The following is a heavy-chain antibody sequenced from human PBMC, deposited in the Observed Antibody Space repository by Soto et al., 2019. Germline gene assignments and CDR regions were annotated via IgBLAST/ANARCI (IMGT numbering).Heavy chain of an antibody. V-gene: IGHV4-31*03. Sequence: QVQLQESGPGLVKPSQTLSLTCTVSGGSISSGDYYWSWIRHHPGKGLEWIGYIYSSGSTYYNPSLRSRVTISAETSKNQFSLRLSSVTAADTAVYYCVRDYDYDTSRNDAFDIWGQGTMVTVSS. CDR3: VRDYDYDTSRNDAFDI. J-gene: IGHJ3*02. CDR1: GGSISSGDYY. D-gene: IGHD3-22*01. CDR2: IYSSGST.